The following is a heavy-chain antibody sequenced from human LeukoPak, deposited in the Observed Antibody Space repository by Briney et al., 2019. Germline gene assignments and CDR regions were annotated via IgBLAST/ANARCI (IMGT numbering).Heavy chain of an antibody. D-gene: IGHD2-21*02. J-gene: IGHJ4*02. CDR3: AKSGILAYCGGDCYYYFDY. CDR2: ISGSGGST. V-gene: IGHV3-23*01. Sequence: LEWVSAISGSGGSTYYADSVKGRFTISRDNSKNTLYLQMNSLRAEDTAVYYCAKSGILAYCGGDCYYYFDYWGQGTLVTVSS.